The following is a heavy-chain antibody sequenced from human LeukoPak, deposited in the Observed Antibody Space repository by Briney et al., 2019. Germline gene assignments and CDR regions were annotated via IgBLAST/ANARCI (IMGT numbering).Heavy chain of an antibody. CDR1: GYTFTSYG. D-gene: IGHD2-15*01. CDR3: ARLAVGLFGGRNWFDP. CDR2: ISAYNGNT. J-gene: IGHJ5*02. Sequence: ASVKVSCKASGYTFTSYGLSWVRQAPGQGLQWMGWISAYNGNTNYAQNLQGRVTMTTDTSTSTAYMELRSLRSDDTAVYYCARLAVGLFGGRNWFDPWGQGTLVTVSS. V-gene: IGHV1-18*01.